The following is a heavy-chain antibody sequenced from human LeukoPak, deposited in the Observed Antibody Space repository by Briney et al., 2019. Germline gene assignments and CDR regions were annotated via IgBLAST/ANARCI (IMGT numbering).Heavy chain of an antibody. D-gene: IGHD3-22*01. Sequence: ASVKVSSKASGYTFTSYYMHWVRQAPGQGLEWMGIINPSGGSTSYAQKFQGRVTMTRDTSTSTVYMELSSLRSEDTAVYYCARGGRKYYYDSSGYHRGWWFDPWGQGTLVTVSS. J-gene: IGHJ5*02. CDR1: GYTFTSYY. CDR2: INPSGGST. CDR3: ARGGRKYYYDSSGYHRGWWFDP. V-gene: IGHV1-46*01.